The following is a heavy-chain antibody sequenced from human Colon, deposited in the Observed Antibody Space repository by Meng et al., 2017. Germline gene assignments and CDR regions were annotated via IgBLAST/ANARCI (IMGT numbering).Heavy chain of an antibody. V-gene: IGHV4-61*08. J-gene: IGHJ4*02. CDR1: GGSVTITVYY. CDR3: ARDNLLTSGSRFCFDY. CDR2: IYYTGTT. Sequence: HVNSQESGPGPVRPSETLSLTCPSSGGSVTITVYYWSWIRQSPGKGLEWIGYIYYTGTTNYNPSLKSRVTISVDTSKNQFSLKLSSVTPADTAVYFCARDNLLTSGSRFCFDYWGQGALVTVSS. D-gene: IGHD6-19*01.